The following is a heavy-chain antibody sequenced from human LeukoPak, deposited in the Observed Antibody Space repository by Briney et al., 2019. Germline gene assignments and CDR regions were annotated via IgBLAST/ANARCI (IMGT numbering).Heavy chain of an antibody. Sequence: GASVKVSCKASRYTFTGYYMHWVRQAPGQGLEWMGWINPNSGGTNYAQKFQGRVTMTRDTSISTAYMELSRLRSDDTAVYYCASQRYYDFWSGYLDLYYYYGMDVWGQGTTVTVSS. CDR1: RYTFTGYY. D-gene: IGHD3-3*01. CDR2: INPNSGGT. CDR3: ASQRYYDFWSGYLDLYYYYGMDV. J-gene: IGHJ6*02. V-gene: IGHV1-2*02.